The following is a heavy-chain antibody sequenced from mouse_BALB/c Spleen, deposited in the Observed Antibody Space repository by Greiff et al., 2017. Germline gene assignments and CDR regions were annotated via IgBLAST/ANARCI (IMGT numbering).Heavy chain of an antibody. CDR2: IYPSDSYT. Sequence: QVQLQQPGAELVRPGASVKLSCKASGYTFTSYWINWVKQRPGQGLEWIGNIYPSDSYTNYNQKFKDKATLTVDKSSSTAYMQLSSPTSEDSAVYYCTRDGYCDYWGQGTTLTVSS. CDR3: TRDGYCDY. CDR1: GYTFTSYW. V-gene: IGHV1-69*02. J-gene: IGHJ2*01.